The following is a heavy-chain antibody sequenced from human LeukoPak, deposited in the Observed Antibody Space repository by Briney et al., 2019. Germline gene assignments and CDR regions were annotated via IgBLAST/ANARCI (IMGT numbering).Heavy chain of an antibody. Sequence: PSETLSLTCAVYGGSFSGYYWSWIRQPPGKGLEWIGEINHSGSTNYNPSLKSRVTISVDTSKNQFSLKLSSVTAADTAVYYCARVYILDVGYYFDYWGQGTLVTVSS. CDR1: GGSFSGYY. CDR2: INHSGST. J-gene: IGHJ4*02. CDR3: ARVYILDVGYYFDY. V-gene: IGHV4-34*01. D-gene: IGHD1-1*01.